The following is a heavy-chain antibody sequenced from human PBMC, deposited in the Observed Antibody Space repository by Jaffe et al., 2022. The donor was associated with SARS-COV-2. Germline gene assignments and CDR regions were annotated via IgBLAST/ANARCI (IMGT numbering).Heavy chain of an antibody. J-gene: IGHJ2*01. CDR2: IKQDGSEK. V-gene: IGHV3-7*01. Sequence: EVQLVESGGGLVQPGGSLRLSCAGSGFTFSGYWMTWVRQAPGKGLEWVANIKQDGSEKYYVDSVKGRFTVSRDNGKNSLYLQMNNLRAEDTAVYYCARVRGTRYFDLWGRGTLVTVSS. CDR1: GFTFSGYW. CDR3: ARVRGTRYFDL.